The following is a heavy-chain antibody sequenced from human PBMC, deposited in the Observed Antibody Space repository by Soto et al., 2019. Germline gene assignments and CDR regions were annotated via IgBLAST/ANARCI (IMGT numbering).Heavy chain of an antibody. CDR3: ARTKWKGAWFDP. V-gene: IGHV4-31*03. Sequence: QVQLQESGPGLVKPSQTLSLTCTVSGGSISSGGYYWTWIRQHPGKGLEWIGQINHSGSTNYEPSLKSRVTLSVDTSKNQFSLKLTSVTAADTAIYYCARTKWKGAWFDPWGQGTLITVSS. D-gene: IGHD1-1*01. J-gene: IGHJ5*02. CDR2: INHSGST. CDR1: GGSISSGGYY.